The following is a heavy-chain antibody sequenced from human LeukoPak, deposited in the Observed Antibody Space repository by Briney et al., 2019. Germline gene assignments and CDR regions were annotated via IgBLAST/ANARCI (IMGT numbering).Heavy chain of an antibody. J-gene: IGHJ5*02. D-gene: IGHD6-13*01. Sequence: SETLSLTCTVSGGSISTSGYYWGWIRQPPGKGLEWIGSIYYSGSTYYNPSLKSRVTISVDTSKNQFSLKLSSVAAADTAVYYCARDPTAAGKGAWFDPWGQGTLVTVSS. CDR1: GGSISTSGYY. V-gene: IGHV4-39*02. CDR2: IYYSGST. CDR3: ARDPTAAGKGAWFDP.